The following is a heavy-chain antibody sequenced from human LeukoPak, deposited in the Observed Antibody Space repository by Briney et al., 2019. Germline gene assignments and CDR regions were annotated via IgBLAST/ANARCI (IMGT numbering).Heavy chain of an antibody. V-gene: IGHV4-59*12. CDR1: GGSISSYY. CDR3: ARGRRVYYYDSSGYYSLPYYFDY. J-gene: IGHJ4*02. CDR2: IYYSGRT. Sequence: SETLSLTCTVSGGSISSYYWSWIRQLPGKGLEWIGYIYYSGRTHYNPSLKSRVTISVDTSKNHFSLKLSSVTAADTAVYYCARGRRVYYYDSSGYYSLPYYFDYWGQGTLVTVSS. D-gene: IGHD3-22*01.